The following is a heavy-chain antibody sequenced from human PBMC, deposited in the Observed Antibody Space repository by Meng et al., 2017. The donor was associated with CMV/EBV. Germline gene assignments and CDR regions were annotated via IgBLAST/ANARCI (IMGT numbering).Heavy chain of an antibody. CDR2: IIPIFGTA. D-gene: IGHD5-12*01. CDR1: GYTFTSYA. CDR3: ARSLIVATTAFDY. V-gene: IGHV1-69*05. Sequence: SVKVSCKASGYTFTSYAMHWVRQAPGQRLEWMGGIIPIFGTANYAQKFQGRVTITTDESTSTAYMELSSLRSEDTAVYYCARSLIVATTAFDYWGQGTLVTVS. J-gene: IGHJ4*02.